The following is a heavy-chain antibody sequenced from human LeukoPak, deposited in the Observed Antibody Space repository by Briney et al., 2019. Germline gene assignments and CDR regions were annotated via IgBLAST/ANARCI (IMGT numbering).Heavy chain of an antibody. V-gene: IGHV1-18*01. CDR1: GYTFTSYG. J-gene: IGHJ4*02. Sequence: ASAKVSCKASGYTFTSYGICWVRQAPGQGLEWMGWISAYNGNTNYALKLQGRVTMTTDTSTSTAYMELRSLRSDDTAVYYCAKDRPTGDSNGYPSIWGQGTRVTVSS. CDR3: AKDRPTGDSNGYPSI. CDR2: ISAYNGNT. D-gene: IGHD3-22*01.